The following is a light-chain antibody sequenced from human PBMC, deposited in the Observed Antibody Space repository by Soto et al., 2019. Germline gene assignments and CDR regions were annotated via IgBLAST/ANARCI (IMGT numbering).Light chain of an antibody. CDR2: DTF. Sequence: EIVLTQSPGTLSLSPGERATLFCRASQSVTSSSIAWHQQKPGQAPRLLIYDTFNRATGVPARFSGSGSGTDFTLTISSLEPEDFAVYYCQHRTSRYTFGQGTKVETK. CDR1: QSVTSSS. J-gene: IGKJ2*01. CDR3: QHRTSRYT. V-gene: IGKV3D-20*02.